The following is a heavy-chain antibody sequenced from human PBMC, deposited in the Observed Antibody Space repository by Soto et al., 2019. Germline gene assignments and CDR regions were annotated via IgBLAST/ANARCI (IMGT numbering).Heavy chain of an antibody. Sequence: GGSLRLSCAASGFTFDDYAMHWVRQAPGKGLEWVSGISWNSGSIGYADSVKGRFTISRDNAKNSLYLQMNSLRAEDTALYYCAKGLAVAEVGNFDYWGQGTLVTVSS. V-gene: IGHV3-9*01. CDR2: ISWNSGSI. D-gene: IGHD6-19*01. J-gene: IGHJ4*02. CDR1: GFTFDDYA. CDR3: AKGLAVAEVGNFDY.